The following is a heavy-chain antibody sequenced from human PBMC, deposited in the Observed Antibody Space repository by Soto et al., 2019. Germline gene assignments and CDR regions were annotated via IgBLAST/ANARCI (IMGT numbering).Heavy chain of an antibody. CDR1: GVSITSGDYY. CDR3: AREDTIVRGIIP. J-gene: IGHJ4*02. CDR2: IHYSGNT. Sequence: QVQLQESGPGLVKPSQTLSLTCNVSGVSITSGDYYWNWIRQPPGKGLEWIGYIHYSGNTYYNPSLKSRLTISVDTSKNQFSLRLTSVTAADTAVYYCAREDTIVRGIIPWGQGTLVTVSS. D-gene: IGHD3-10*01. V-gene: IGHV4-30-4*01.